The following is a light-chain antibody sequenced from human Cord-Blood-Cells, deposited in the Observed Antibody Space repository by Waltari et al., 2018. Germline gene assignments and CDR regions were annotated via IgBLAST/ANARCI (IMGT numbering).Light chain of an antibody. CDR3: QSADSSGTYVV. CDR1: ALPKQY. V-gene: IGLV3-25*02. J-gene: IGLJ2*01. CDR2: KDR. Sequence: YELTPPPSVSVSPGQTASITCSGDALPKQYAYWYQQKPGEAPVLVIDKDRERPSGIPERVSGSISGTTVTLTSSGVQAEDEADYYCQSADSSGTYVVFGGWTKLTVL.